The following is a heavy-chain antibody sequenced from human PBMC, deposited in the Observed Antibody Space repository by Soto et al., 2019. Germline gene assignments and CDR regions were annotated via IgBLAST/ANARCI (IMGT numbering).Heavy chain of an antibody. V-gene: IGHV3-74*03. CDR1: GFTFSRDW. CDR2: INDDGTIT. D-gene: IGHD2-8*01. J-gene: IGHJ3*02. Sequence: EVQLVESGGGLVQPGGSLRLSCAASGFTFSRDWMHWVRQAPGEGLVWVSHINDDGTITTYADSVKGRFTISRDNAENMVYLEMNSLRNEDTVAYYCLPIVLRYGNDAFDIWGQVTMVTVSS. CDR3: LPIVLRYGNDAFDI.